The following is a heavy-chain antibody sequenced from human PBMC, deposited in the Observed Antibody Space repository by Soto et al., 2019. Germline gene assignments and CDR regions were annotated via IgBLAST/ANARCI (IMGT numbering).Heavy chain of an antibody. D-gene: IGHD2-8*01. CDR1: GFTFSSYG. J-gene: IGHJ6*02. CDR3: AREQATYVHHYGMDV. V-gene: IGHV3-33*01. CDR2: ISEDGSNK. Sequence: QVQLVESGGGVVQPGGSLRLSCAASGFTFSSYGMHWVRQAPGKGPEWVAVISEDGSNKYYADSVKGRFTISRDKSKNTLYLQMISLRAADTAVYYCAREQATYVHHYGMDVWGQGTTVTVSS.